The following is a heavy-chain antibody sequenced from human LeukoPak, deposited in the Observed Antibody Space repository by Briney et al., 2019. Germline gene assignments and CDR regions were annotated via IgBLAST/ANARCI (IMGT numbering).Heavy chain of an antibody. CDR2: IIPIFGTA. J-gene: IGHJ6*02. D-gene: IGHD2-2*01. V-gene: IGHV1-69*13. CDR3: ARGTDCSSTSCYPSYYYGMDV. Sequence: SVKVSCKASGGTFSSHAISWVRQAPGQGLEWMGGIIPIFGTANYAQKFQGRVTITADESTSTAYMELSSLRSEDTAVYYCARGTDCSSTSCYPSYYYGMDVWGQGTTVTVSS. CDR1: GGTFSSHA.